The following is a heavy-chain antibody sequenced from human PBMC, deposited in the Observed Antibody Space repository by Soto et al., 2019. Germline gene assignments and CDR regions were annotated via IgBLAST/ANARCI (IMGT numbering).Heavy chain of an antibody. J-gene: IGHJ4*02. D-gene: IGHD2-21*01. CDR1: GFTFSNYG. CDR2: ISGSGDRA. CDR3: AKEMIASTLADFFDY. V-gene: IGHV3-23*01. Sequence: EVQLLESGGGLIQPGGSLRLSCGASGFTFSNYGMTWVRQAPGKGLEWVSTISGSGDRAFYADPVKGRFTISRDYSKNTLYLQMNSLSAEDTAMYYCAKEMIASTLADFFDYWGQGILVTVSS.